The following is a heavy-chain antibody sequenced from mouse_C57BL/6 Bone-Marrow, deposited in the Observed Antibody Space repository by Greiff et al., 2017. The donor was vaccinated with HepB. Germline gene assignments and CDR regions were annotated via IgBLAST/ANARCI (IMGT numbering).Heavy chain of an antibody. CDR2: IDPSDSYT. J-gene: IGHJ2*01. Sequence: VQLQQPGAELVKPGASVKLSCKASGYTFTSYWMQWVKQRPGQGLEWIGEIDPSDSYTNYNQKFKDKATLTADKSSSTAYMQLSSLTYEDSAVYYCARPFYYYGSSPRYWGQGTTLTVSS. CDR1: GYTFTSYW. D-gene: IGHD1-1*01. CDR3: ARPFYYYGSSPRY. V-gene: IGHV1-50*01.